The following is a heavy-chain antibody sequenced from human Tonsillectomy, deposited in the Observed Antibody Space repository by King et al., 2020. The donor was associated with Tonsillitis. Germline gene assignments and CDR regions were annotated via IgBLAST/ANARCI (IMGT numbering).Heavy chain of an antibody. CDR1: GFTFSSYA. V-gene: IGHV3-23*04. CDR3: AKDRXXXXGXXMDX. CDR2: XSGSGGST. J-gene: IGHJ6*02. Sequence: VQLVESGGGLVQPGGSLRLSCAASGFTFSSYAMSWVRQAPGXGLEWVSAXSGSGGSTYXAXXVKGRFTXSRDNSKNTLYLQMNSLRAEDTAVYYCAKDRXXXXGXXMDXXGQGXTXTVSS. D-gene: IGHD3-10*01.